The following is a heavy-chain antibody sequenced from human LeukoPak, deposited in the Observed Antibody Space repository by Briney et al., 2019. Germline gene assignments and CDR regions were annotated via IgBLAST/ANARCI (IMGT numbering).Heavy chain of an antibody. CDR3: ARGNMITFGGVPYYFDY. V-gene: IGHV4-34*01. CDR2: INHSGST. D-gene: IGHD3-16*01. J-gene: IGHJ4*02. CDR1: GGSFSGYY. Sequence: ASETLSLTCAVYGGSFSGYYWSWIRQPPGKGLEWIGEINHSGSTNYNPSLKSRVTISVDTSKNQFSLKLSSVTAADTAVYYCARGNMITFGGVPYYFDYWGQGTLVTVSS.